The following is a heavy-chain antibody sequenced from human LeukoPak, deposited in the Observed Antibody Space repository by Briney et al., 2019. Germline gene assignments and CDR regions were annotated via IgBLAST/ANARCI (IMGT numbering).Heavy chain of an antibody. CDR3: ARGPIQQWLYNGMDV. Sequence: GGYLRLYCTASEFTFGDHTMSWVRQAPGKGLEWVGFIRSRAYGGTTEYGPAVKGRFLISRDDSKSIAYLHMNSLKTEDTAVYYCARGPIQQWLYNGMDVWGQGTTVSVSS. V-gene: IGHV3-49*04. CDR2: IRSRAYGGTT. D-gene: IGHD5-18*01. J-gene: IGHJ6*02. CDR1: EFTFGDHT.